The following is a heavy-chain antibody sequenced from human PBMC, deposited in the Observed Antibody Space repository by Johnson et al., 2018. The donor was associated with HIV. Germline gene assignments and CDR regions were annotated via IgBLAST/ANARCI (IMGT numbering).Heavy chain of an antibody. V-gene: IGHV3-9*01. CDR3: AKADWGSSWDGDAFDI. CDR2: ISWNSGSI. D-gene: IGHD6-13*01. J-gene: IGHJ3*02. CDR1: GFTFDDYA. Sequence: VESGGGLVQPGRSLRLSCAASGFTFDDYAMHWVRQAPGKGLEWVSGISWNSGSIGYADSVKGRFTISRDSAKNSLYLQMNSLRAEDTALYYCAKADWGSSWDGDAFDIWGQGTMVTVSS.